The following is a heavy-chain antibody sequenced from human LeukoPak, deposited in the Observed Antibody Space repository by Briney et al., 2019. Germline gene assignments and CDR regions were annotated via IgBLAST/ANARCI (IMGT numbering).Heavy chain of an antibody. CDR3: ARSTTIFGVVIIGWFDP. Sequence: SVKVSCKASGGTFSSYTIGWVRQAPGQGLEWMGRIIPILGIANYAQKFQGRVTITADKSTSTAYMELSSLRSEDTAVYYCARSTTIFGVVIIGWFDPWGQGTLVTVSS. CDR2: IIPILGIA. D-gene: IGHD3-3*01. J-gene: IGHJ5*02. V-gene: IGHV1-69*02. CDR1: GGTFSSYT.